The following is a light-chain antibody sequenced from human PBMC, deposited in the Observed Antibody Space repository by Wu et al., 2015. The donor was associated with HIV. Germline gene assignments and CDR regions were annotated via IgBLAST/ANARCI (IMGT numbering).Light chain of an antibody. CDR1: QGISSY. J-gene: IGKJ3*01. V-gene: IGKV1-9*01. CDR3: QQFYSYPPA. CDR2: AAS. Sequence: VGDRLTITCRASQGISSYLAWYQQKPGKAPRLLIYAASTLHSGVPSRFSGSGSGTDFTLTISSLQPEDFATYYCQQFYSYPPAFGPGTKVDIK.